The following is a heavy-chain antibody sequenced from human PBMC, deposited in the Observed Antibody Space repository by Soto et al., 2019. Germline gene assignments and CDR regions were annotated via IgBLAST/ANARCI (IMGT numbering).Heavy chain of an antibody. V-gene: IGHV4-31*03. Sequence: QVQLQESGPGLVKPSQTLSLTCTVSGGSISSGGYYWSWIRQPPGKGLEWIGCIYYSGSTYYNPSLKSRVTIAVDTSKNQFSLKLSSVTAADTAVYYCARELRGGYDILTGSKNWYFDLWGRGTLVTVSS. CDR1: GGSISSGGYY. CDR2: IYYSGST. J-gene: IGHJ2*01. D-gene: IGHD3-9*01. CDR3: ARELRGGYDILTGSKNWYFDL.